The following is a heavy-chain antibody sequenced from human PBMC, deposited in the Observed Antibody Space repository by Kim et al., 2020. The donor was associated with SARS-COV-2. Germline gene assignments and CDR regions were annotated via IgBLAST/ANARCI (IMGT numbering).Heavy chain of an antibody. CDR2: ITNNSDAT. CDR1: GITFTNYD. CDR3: ANTKEYISSSLDN. D-gene: IGHD6-6*01. V-gene: IGHV3-23*01. Sequence: GGSLRLSCVASGITFTNYDMTWVRQAPGKGPEWISRITNNSDATYYADSVKDRYTISRDNSKNTLYLQMNSQSAKDKAVYYCANTKEYISSSLDNWGQGTLVTVSS. J-gene: IGHJ4*02.